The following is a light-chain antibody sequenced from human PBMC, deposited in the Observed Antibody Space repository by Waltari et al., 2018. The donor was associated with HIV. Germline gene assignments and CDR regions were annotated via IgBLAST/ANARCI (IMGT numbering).Light chain of an antibody. CDR2: DAS. V-gene: IGKV3-11*01. J-gene: IGKJ4*01. CDR3: HLRSN. CDR1: QSVGRY. Sequence: EIVLTQSPATLSLSPGERATLSCRASQSVGRYLAWYQQKPGQAPRLLIYDASNRATGVPARFGGSGSGTDFTLTISGLEPEDFAVYHCHLRSNFGGGTKVEIK.